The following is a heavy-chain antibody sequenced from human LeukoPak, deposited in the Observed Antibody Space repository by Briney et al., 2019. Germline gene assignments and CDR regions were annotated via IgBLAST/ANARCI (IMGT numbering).Heavy chain of an antibody. Sequence: KSSETLSLTCTVSGVSISTYYWSWMRQPPGKGLEWIGFIYYRGSTEYNPSLKSRVTMSVDTSENQFSLRLTSVTAADTAVYYCARSFGSSWQLGRWGQGTLVTVSS. CDR3: ARSFGSSWQLGR. J-gene: IGHJ4*02. CDR2: IYYRGST. V-gene: IGHV4-59*08. D-gene: IGHD6-13*01. CDR1: GVSISTYY.